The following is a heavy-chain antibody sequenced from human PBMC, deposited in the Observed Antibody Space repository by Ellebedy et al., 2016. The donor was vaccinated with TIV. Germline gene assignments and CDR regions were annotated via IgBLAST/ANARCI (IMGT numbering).Heavy chain of an antibody. CDR2: ISGSGGST. D-gene: IGHD2-8*01. Sequence: PGGSLRLSCAASGFTFSSYAMSWVRQAPGKGLEWVSAISGSGGSTYYADSVKGRFTISRDNSKNTLYLQMNSLRAEDTAVYYCAKAGLMVYAILEVEEYWGQGTLVTVSS. J-gene: IGHJ4*02. V-gene: IGHV3-23*01. CDR3: AKAGLMVYAILEVEEY. CDR1: GFTFSSYA.